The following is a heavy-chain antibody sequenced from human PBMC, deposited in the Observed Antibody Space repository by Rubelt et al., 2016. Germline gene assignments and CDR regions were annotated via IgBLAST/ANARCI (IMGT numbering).Heavy chain of an antibody. J-gene: IGHJ6*02. V-gene: IGHV4-39*01. CDR3: ARGGVAIAGHYYYYYYGMDV. CDR2: IYYSGST. D-gene: IGHD2-21*01. Sequence: GLEWIGSIYYSGSTYYNPSLKSRVTISVDTSKNQFSLKLSSVTAADTAVYYCARGGVAIAGHYYYYYYGMDVWGQGTTVTVSS.